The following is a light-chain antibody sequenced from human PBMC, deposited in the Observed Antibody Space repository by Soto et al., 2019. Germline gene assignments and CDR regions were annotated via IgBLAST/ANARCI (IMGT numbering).Light chain of an antibody. CDR2: GTS. CDR1: QSVSSRY. V-gene: IGKV3-20*01. J-gene: IGKJ2*01. CDR3: QQYGNSPLYT. Sequence: VLTQSPGTLSLSPGERVTLSCRASQSVSSRYLAWYQQKLGQAPRLLIYGTSIRATGIPDRFSGSGSGTDFALTISRLEPEDFAVYYCQQYGNSPLYTFGQGTKLESK.